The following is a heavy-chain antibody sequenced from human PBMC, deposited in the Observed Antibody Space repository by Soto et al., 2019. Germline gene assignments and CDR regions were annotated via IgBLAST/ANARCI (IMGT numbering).Heavy chain of an antibody. Sequence: QITLKESGPTLAKPTQTLTLTCTFSGFSLSNSGVGVAWIRQPPGKALEGLALIYWDDDKRYSPSLKSRLTSNKDTSKNQVVLTMTNTDSVDTATDYSAHRRRAAAGDNEYFQQWGQGTLVTVSS. J-gene: IGHJ1*01. CDR3: AHRRRAAAGDNEYFQQ. V-gene: IGHV2-5*02. CDR1: GFSLSNSGVG. CDR2: IYWDDDK. D-gene: IGHD6-13*01.